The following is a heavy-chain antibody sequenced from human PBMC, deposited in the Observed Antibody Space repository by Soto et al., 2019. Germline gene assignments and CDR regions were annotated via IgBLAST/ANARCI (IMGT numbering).Heavy chain of an antibody. V-gene: IGHV1-69*13. J-gene: IGHJ4*02. D-gene: IGHD3-10*01. CDR1: GGTFSSYA. Sequence: GASVKVPCKASGGTFSSYAISWVRQAPGQGLEWMGGIIPIFGTANYAQKFQGRVTITADESTSTAYMELSSLRSEDTAVYHCARSLKFYYGSGSHLLRYYCHSWRQGTLGTVSS. CDR3: ARSLKFYYGSGSHLLRYYCHS. CDR2: IIPIFGTA.